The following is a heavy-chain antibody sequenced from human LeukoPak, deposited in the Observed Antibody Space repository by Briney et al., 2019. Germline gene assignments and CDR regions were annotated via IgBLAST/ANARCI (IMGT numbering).Heavy chain of an antibody. CDR2: IYSGGST. J-gene: IGHJ4*02. CDR3: ARDSGYTYGGLDY. V-gene: IGHV3-66*01. CDR1: GITVSSNY. Sequence: GGSLRLSCAASGITVSSNYMSWVRQAPGKGLEWVSVIYSGGSTYYADSVKGRFTISRDNSKNTLYLQMNTLRAEDTAVYYCARDSGYTYGGLDYWGQGTLVTASS. D-gene: IGHD5-12*01.